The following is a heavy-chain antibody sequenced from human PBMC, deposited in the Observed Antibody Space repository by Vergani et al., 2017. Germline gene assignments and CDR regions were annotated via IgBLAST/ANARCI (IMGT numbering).Heavy chain of an antibody. V-gene: IGHV3-33*05. Sequence: QVQLVESGGGVVQRGGSLRLSCATSGFTLSNYDMQWIRQGPGKGLEFVAFIQFDGSNQYYADSVKGRFTLSRDNAKNSLYLQMNSLRAEDTAVYYCARKGIAXYYDFWVYYYYMDVWGKGTTVTVSS. CDR1: GFTLSNYD. CDR3: ARKGIAXYYDFWVYYYYMDV. J-gene: IGHJ6*03. CDR2: IQFDGSNQ. D-gene: IGHD3-3*01.